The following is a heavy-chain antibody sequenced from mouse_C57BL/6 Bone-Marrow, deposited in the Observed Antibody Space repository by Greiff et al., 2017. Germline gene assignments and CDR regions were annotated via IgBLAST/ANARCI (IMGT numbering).Heavy chain of an antibody. Sequence: QVQLQQPGAELVMPGASVKLSCKASGYTFTSYWMHWVKQRPGQGLEWIGEIDPSDSYTNYNQKFKGKSTLTVDKSSSTAYMQLSSLTSEDSAVYYCAREDDDGFDYWGQGTTLTVSS. CDR3: AREDDDGFDY. D-gene: IGHD2-3*01. J-gene: IGHJ2*01. V-gene: IGHV1-69*01. CDR1: GYTFTSYW. CDR2: IDPSDSYT.